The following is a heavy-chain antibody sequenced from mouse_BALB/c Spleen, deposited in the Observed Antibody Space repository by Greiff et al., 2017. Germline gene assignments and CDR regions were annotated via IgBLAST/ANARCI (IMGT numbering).Heavy chain of an antibody. J-gene: IGHJ4*01. CDR3: AKEDYGSTYAMDY. V-gene: IGHV1-63*02. D-gene: IGHD1-1*01. CDR1: GYTFTNYW. CDR2: IYPGGGYT. Sequence: VQLQQSGAELVRPGTSVKISCKASGYTFTNYWLGWVKQRPGHGLEWIGDIYPGGGYTNYNEKFKGKATLTADTSSSTAYMQLSSLTSEDSAVYFCAKEDYGSTYAMDYWGQGTSVTVSS.